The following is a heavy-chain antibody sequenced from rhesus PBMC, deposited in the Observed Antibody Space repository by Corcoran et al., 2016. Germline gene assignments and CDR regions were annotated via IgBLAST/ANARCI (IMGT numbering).Heavy chain of an antibody. Sequence: VQLKESGPGLVKPSETLSLTGAASVGLISSSYFYCSWNGWAQGKGREWIGYISYSGSTSNTPSLKSRVTISRDTSKNQFSLKLSSVTAADTAVYYCARVGSGSWFLDYWGQGVLVTVSS. V-gene: IGHV4-122*02. J-gene: IGHJ4*01. D-gene: IGHD6-25*01. CDR1: VGLISSSYFY. CDR3: ARVGSGSWFLDY. CDR2: ISYSGST.